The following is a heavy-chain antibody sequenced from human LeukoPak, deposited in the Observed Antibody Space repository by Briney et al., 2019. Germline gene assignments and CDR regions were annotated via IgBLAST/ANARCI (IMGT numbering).Heavy chain of an antibody. CDR2: IYSGGST. J-gene: IGHJ4*02. CDR1: GFTFGDYW. D-gene: IGHD3-9*01. CDR3: AREYQGYDILTGYYRDY. V-gene: IGHV3-66*01. Sequence: GGSLRLSCAASGFTFGDYWMSWVRQAPGKGLEWVSVIYSGGSTYYADSVKGRFTISRDNSKNTLYLQMNSLRAEDTAVYYCAREYQGYDILTGYYRDYWGQGTLVTVSS.